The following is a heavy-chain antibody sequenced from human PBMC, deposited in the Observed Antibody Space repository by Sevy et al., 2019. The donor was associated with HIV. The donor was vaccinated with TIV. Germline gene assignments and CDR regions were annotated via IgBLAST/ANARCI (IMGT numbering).Heavy chain of an antibody. Sequence: GGSLRLSCSASGFNISPYSLHWIRQSPGKGLQWLAVISKDGKNQKFADFVRGRFSLSRDNSRNTFHLQMNNLRPDDTAVYFCAKQGYYYDAHSQFEDWFDPWGQGTLVTVSS. J-gene: IGHJ5*02. D-gene: IGHD3-22*01. CDR3: AKQGYYYDAHSQFEDWFDP. CDR2: ISKDGKNQ. V-gene: IGHV3-30-3*02. CDR1: GFNISPYS.